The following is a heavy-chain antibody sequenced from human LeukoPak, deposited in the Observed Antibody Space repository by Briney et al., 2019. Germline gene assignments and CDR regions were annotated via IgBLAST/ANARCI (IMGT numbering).Heavy chain of an antibody. J-gene: IGHJ5*02. V-gene: IGHV3-53*01. Sequence: GGSLRLSCAASGFTVSSNYMSWVRQAPGKGLEWVSVIYSGGSTYYAASVKGRFTISRDNSKNTLYLQMNSLSAEDTAVYYCARTCAMARAFDPWGQGTLVTVSS. D-gene: IGHD5-18*01. CDR2: IYSGGST. CDR3: ARTCAMARAFDP. CDR1: GFTVSSNY.